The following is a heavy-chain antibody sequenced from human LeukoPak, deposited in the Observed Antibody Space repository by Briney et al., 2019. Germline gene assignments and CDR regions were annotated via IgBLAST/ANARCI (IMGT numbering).Heavy chain of an antibody. CDR1: GFIFSTYG. J-gene: IGHJ3*01. CDR3: AKIVHGLVTVSGLDVFDV. CDR2: VRFEGTEK. V-gene: IGHV3-30*02. Sequence: GGSLRLSCAASGFIFSTYGMHWVRQAPGKGLEWVAFVRFEGTEKYYADSVKGRFIISRDNSKNTLSLQMNSLRGEDTAVYYCAKIVHGLVTVSGLDVFDVWGQGTMVTVSS. D-gene: IGHD2-21*02.